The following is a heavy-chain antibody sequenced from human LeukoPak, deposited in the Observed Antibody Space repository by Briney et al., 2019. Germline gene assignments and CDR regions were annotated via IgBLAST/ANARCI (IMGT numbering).Heavy chain of an antibody. Sequence: ASVKVSCKAAGYSFVNYYMHWVRQAPGQGLEWMAIINPSGGGTTYAEKFQGRVTVTMDTSTRTVYMDLSSLRSDDTGVYYCARGDRLPGYSAPVGDYWGQGTLVTVSS. CDR2: INPSGGGT. CDR3: ARGDRLPGYSAPVGDY. D-gene: IGHD3-9*01. CDR1: GYSFVNYY. J-gene: IGHJ4*02. V-gene: IGHV1-46*01.